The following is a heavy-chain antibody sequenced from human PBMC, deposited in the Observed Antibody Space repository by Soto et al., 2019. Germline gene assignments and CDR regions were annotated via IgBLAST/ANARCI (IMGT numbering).Heavy chain of an antibody. J-gene: IGHJ4*02. D-gene: IGHD5-12*01. CDR1: GFTFSSYW. CDR3: ARDKYSGYDPYYFDY. Sequence: GGSLRLSCAASGFTFSSYWMSWVRQAPGKGLEWVANIKQDGSEKYYVDSVKGRFTVSRDNAKNSLYLQMNSLRAEDTAVYYCARDKYSGYDPYYFDYWGQGTLVTVSS. CDR2: IKQDGSEK. V-gene: IGHV3-7*03.